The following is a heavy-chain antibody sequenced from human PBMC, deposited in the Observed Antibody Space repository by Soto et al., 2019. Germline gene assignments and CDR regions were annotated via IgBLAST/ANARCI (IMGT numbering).Heavy chain of an antibody. D-gene: IGHD2-15*01. Sequence: QLQLQESGPGLVKPSETLSLTSTVSGGSISSSSYYWGWIRQPPGKGLEWIGSIYYSGSTYYNPSLKSRVTVSVDTSKNQFSLKLSSVTAADTAVYYCARQLGYCSGGSCYSGAFDIWGQGTMVTVSS. CDR3: ARQLGYCSGGSCYSGAFDI. V-gene: IGHV4-39*01. J-gene: IGHJ3*02. CDR2: IYYSGST. CDR1: GGSISSSSYY.